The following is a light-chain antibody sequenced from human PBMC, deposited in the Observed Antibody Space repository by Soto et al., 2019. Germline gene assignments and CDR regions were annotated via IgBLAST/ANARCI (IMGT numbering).Light chain of an antibody. Sequence: IQMTQSPSSLSASVGDRVTIPCRASQSISNYLNWYQQKPGKAPKLLMYAASSLQSGVPSRFSGSGSGTDFTLTISSLQPEDFATYYCQQSYSTPRTFGQGTKVEI. J-gene: IGKJ1*01. CDR3: QQSYSTPRT. CDR2: AAS. CDR1: QSISNY. V-gene: IGKV1-39*01.